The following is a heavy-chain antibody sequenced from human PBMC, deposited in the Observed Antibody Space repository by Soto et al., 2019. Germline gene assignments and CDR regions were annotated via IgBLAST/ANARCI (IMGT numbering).Heavy chain of an antibody. CDR1: GFTFSTYE. CDR2: IRSSGGTI. Sequence: TGGSLRLSCAASGFTFSTYEMNWVRQAPGKGLEWVSHIRSSGGTIYYADSVKGRFTISRDNAKNSLYLQMNSLRAEDTAVYYCARGLYSSGWAPDYWGQGTLVTVSS. D-gene: IGHD6-19*01. V-gene: IGHV3-48*03. CDR3: ARGLYSSGWAPDY. J-gene: IGHJ4*02.